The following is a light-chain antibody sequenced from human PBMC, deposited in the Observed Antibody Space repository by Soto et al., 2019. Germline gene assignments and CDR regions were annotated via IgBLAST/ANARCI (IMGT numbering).Light chain of an antibody. J-gene: IGLJ3*02. Sequence: QPVLTQPPSASGTPGQRVTISCSGSSSNLGSNTVNWYQQLPGTAPKLLIYRNDQRPSGVPDRFSVSKSGTSASLAISGLQSEDEADYYCAAWDDSVKGPVFGGGTQLTVL. CDR2: RND. CDR3: AAWDDSVKGPV. V-gene: IGLV1-44*01. CDR1: SSNLGSNT.